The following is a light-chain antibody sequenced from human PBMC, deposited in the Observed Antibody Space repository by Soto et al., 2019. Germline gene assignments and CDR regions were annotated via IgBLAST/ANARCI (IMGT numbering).Light chain of an antibody. CDR2: DVI. CDR1: SNDIGPYNY. Sequence: QSALTQPASVSGSPGQSITISCTGTSNDIGPYNYVSWYQQHPGKAPKLLIYDVINRPSGVSDRFSGSKSGRTASLTISGLQAEYEADYYCSSYTSVIAVVFGGGTKLTVL. J-gene: IGLJ2*01. V-gene: IGLV2-14*03. CDR3: SSYTSVIAVV.